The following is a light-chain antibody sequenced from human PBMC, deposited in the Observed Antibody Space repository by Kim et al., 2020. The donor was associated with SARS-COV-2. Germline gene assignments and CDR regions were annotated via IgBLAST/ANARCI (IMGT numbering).Light chain of an antibody. J-gene: IGLJ2*01. CDR3: QVWDSSTVV. V-gene: IGLV3-9*01. CDR2: RDS. CDR1: NIASKN. Sequence: SYELTQPLSVSVALGQTARITCGGNNIASKNVYWYQRKPGQAPVVVIYRDSNRPSGIPERFSGSNSGNTATLSISRAQAGDEADYYCQVWDSSTVVFGGGTQLTVL.